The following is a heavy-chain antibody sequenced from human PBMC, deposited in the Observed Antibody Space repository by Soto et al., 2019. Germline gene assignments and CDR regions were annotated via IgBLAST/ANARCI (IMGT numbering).Heavy chain of an antibody. V-gene: IGHV3-23*01. D-gene: IGHD6-13*01. CDR2: ITGSGDST. Sequence: SLRLSCAASGFTFSSYALSWVRQAPGGGLEWVSAITGSGDSTFYADSVKGRFTISRDNSRNTLFLQMNGLRPEDTAIYYCAKEGAAVGLGWFDPWGQGTLVTVSS. CDR1: GFTFSSYA. J-gene: IGHJ5*02. CDR3: AKEGAAVGLGWFDP.